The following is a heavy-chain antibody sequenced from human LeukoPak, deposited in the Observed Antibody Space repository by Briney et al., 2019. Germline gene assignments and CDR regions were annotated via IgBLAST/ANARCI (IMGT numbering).Heavy chain of an antibody. J-gene: IGHJ5*02. CDR3: ASRTWGSGGNWFDP. CDR2: IIPILGIA. D-gene: IGHD7-27*01. CDR1: GGTFSSYA. Sequence: ASVKVSCKASGGTFSSYAISWVRQAPGQGLEWMGRIIPILGIANYAQKFQGRVTITTDESTSTAYMELSSLRSEDTAVYYCASRTWGSGGNWFDPWGQGTLVTVSS. V-gene: IGHV1-69*04.